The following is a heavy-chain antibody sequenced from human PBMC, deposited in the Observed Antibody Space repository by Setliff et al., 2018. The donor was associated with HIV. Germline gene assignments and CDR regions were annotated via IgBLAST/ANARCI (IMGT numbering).Heavy chain of an antibody. V-gene: IGHV1-69*05. CDR1: GGTFSSYA. CDR2: IIPMIGTR. CDR3: ARGQSQGYAYSGSYGAFDI. D-gene: IGHD1-26*01. Sequence: SVKVSCKASGGTFSSYAINWVRQAPGQGLEWMGGIIPMIGTRNYAQKFQGRVTITTDESTSTAYMEMSSLRSEDTALYYCARGQSQGYAYSGSYGAFDIWGQGTIVTVSS. J-gene: IGHJ3*02.